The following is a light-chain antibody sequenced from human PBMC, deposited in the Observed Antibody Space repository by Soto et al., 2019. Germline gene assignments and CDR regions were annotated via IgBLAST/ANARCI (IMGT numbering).Light chain of an antibody. CDR3: CFFTGTASQYV. CDR1: NNDPGSSVY. Sequence: QSALTQPASVSGSQRQSISLSLAVPNNDPGSSVYVCWYGQHPGKAPQIIIYAINNRPSGVSNRFSGTKSGNTVSLTISGLQPDDEADYYCCFFTGTASQYVFGPGTKVTVL. J-gene: IGLJ1*01. V-gene: IGLV2-14*01. CDR2: AIN.